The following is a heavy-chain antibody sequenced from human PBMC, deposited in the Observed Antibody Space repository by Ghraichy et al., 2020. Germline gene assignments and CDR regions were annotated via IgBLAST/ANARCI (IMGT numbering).Heavy chain of an antibody. CDR1: GFIFSDYA. Sequence: GGSLRLSCTTSGFIFSDYALHWVRQAPGMGLEFVSDIDKNGPVTYYANSVKGRFAISRDNSKNTLYLHMGSLRPEDMALYYCARRDYYGSGHLDFWGQGTLVTVSS. D-gene: IGHD3-10*01. CDR3: ARRDYYGSGHLDF. J-gene: IGHJ4*02. CDR2: IDKNGPVT. V-gene: IGHV3-64*01.